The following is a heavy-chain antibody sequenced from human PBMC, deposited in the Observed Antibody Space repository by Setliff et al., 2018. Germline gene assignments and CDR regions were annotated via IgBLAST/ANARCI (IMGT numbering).Heavy chain of an antibody. Sequence: ASVKVSCKATGYTLNRHYMHWARQAPGQGLEWMGIINPGGGSASIVQRFQGRVTMTSDTSTSTVYMEFTGLTSEDTAVYYCARAGVAAADRKGLLEYWGQGTLVTVSS. D-gene: IGHD6-13*01. V-gene: IGHV1-46*02. J-gene: IGHJ4*02. CDR2: INPGGGSA. CDR1: GYTLNRHY. CDR3: ARAGVAAADRKGLLEY.